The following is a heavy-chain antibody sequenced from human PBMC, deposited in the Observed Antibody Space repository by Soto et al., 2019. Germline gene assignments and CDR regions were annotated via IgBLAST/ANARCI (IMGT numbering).Heavy chain of an antibody. CDR1: GFTFTTFG. Sequence: QVQLVDSGGGVVQHGRSLRLSCAASGFTFTTFGIHWVRQAPGKGLECVAVITYDGSKKYSDSVKGRFTISRDTSEHVFYLQMNSLRTDHTAVYYCAKGLENWDDSNWYDPWGQGTLVTVSS. D-gene: IGHD3-16*01. V-gene: IGHV3-30*18. CDR2: ITYDGSKK. CDR3: AKGLENWDDSNWYDP. J-gene: IGHJ5*02.